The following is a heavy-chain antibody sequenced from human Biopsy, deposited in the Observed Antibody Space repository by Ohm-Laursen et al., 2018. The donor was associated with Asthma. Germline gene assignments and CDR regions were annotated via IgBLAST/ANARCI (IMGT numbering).Heavy chain of an antibody. D-gene: IGHD3-3*01. CDR1: GFVFRSHA. J-gene: IGHJ4*02. V-gene: IGHV3-30*18. CDR3: AKRRGYSDLTDFDY. Sequence: SLRLSCAASGFVFRSHAMHWVRQAPGKGLEWVAVVSYDGGVAHYADSMRGRFTISRDNAKSTLYLQMNRLRTDDTAVYYCAKRRGYSDLTDFDYWGQGTLVTVSS. CDR2: VSYDGGVA.